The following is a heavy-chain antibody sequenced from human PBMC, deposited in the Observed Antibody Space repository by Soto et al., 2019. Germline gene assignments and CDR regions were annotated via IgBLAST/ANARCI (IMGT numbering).Heavy chain of an antibody. D-gene: IGHD6-19*01. CDR2: IKQDGSEK. V-gene: IGHV3-7*03. CDR1: GFTFSSYW. CDR3: ARVDSSGWSPAAFDI. Sequence: PGGSLRLSCAASGFTFSSYWMSWVRQAPGKGLEWVANIKQDGSEKYYVDSVKGRFTISRDNAKNSLYLQMNSLRAEDTAVYYCARVDSSGWSPAAFDIWGQGTMVTVSS. J-gene: IGHJ3*02.